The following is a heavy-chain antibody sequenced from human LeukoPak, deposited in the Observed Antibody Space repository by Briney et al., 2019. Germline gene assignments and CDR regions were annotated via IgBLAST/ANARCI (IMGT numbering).Heavy chain of an antibody. D-gene: IGHD1-26*01. J-gene: IGHJ3*02. CDR2: IYSGGNT. CDR3: ASGGSYLDDAFDI. Sequence: GGSLRLSCAASGFTVSSNYMTWVRQAPGKGLEWVSVIYSGGNTYYADSVKGRFTISRDKSKNTLYLQMNSLRVADTAVYYCASGGSYLDDAFDIWGQGTMVTVSS. CDR1: GFTVSSNY. V-gene: IGHV3-66*02.